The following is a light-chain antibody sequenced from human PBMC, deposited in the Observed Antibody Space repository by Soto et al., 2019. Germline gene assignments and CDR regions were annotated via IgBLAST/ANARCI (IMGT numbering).Light chain of an antibody. J-gene: IGLJ2*01. V-gene: IGLV1-40*01. CDR1: NSNVGGGYD. CDR3: QSYDPTLNVV. Sequence: QPVLTQPPSVSGAPGQTVTISCTGSNSNVGGGYDVNWYQQLPGSAPKLLIYANNNRPSGVTDRFSGSKSGTSASLAITGLQAEEEADYYCQSYDPTLNVVFGGGTQLTVL. CDR2: ANN.